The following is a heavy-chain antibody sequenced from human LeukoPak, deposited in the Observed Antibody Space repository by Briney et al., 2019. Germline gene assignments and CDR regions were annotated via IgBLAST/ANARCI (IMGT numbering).Heavy chain of an antibody. V-gene: IGHV4-59*01. Sequence: SETLSLTCTVSSGSISSYYWSWIRQPPGKGLEWIGYIYYSGSTNYNPSLKSRVAISVDTSKNQFSLKLSSVTAADTAMYYCARVRSSGWGKGFDYWGQGTLVTVSS. CDR3: ARVRSSGWGKGFDY. D-gene: IGHD6-19*01. CDR1: SGSISSYY. CDR2: IYYSGST. J-gene: IGHJ4*02.